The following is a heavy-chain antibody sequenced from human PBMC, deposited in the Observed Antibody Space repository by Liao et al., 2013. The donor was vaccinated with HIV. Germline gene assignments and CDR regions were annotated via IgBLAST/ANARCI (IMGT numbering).Heavy chain of an antibody. CDR2: ISYSWST. D-gene: IGHD3-16*01. Sequence: QVQLQESGPGLVKPSETLSLTCTVSGGSISSYYWSWIRQPAGKGLEWIGYISYSWSTNYKSSLKSRVTISLDTSKNQFSLKLSSVTAADTAVYYCARTNWGSFWGALFDYWGQGTLVTVSS. CDR3: ARTNWGSFWGALFDY. V-gene: IGHV4-59*01. CDR1: GGSISSYY. J-gene: IGHJ4*02.